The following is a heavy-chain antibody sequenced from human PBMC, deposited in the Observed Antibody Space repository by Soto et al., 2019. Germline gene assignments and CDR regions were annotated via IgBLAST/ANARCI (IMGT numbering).Heavy chain of an antibody. CDR2: IYSGGST. Sequence: EVQLVESGGGLIQPGGSLRLSCGASGFTVSTNYMSWVRQAPGKGLEWVSHIYSGGSTNYADSVKGRFTTSRDYSTNTRYLQMNALRAEDTAVYYCARCLGDLSLSAFDIWGQGTVVTVSS. CDR3: ARCLGDLSLSAFDI. J-gene: IGHJ3*02. D-gene: IGHD3-16*02. CDR1: GFTVSTNY. V-gene: IGHV3-53*01.